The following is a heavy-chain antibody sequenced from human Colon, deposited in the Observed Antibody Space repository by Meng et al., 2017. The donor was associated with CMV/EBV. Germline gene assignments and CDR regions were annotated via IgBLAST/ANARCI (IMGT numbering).Heavy chain of an antibody. Sequence: GESLKISCATSGFTFSSYWMLWVRQAPGKGLVWVSRVNSDGTSTSYADSVKGRFTISRDNAENTLYLQMNSLRAEDTAVYYCTRGNSHAHDYWGQGTLVTVSS. CDR2: VNSDGTST. D-gene: IGHD4-23*01. CDR1: GFTFSSYW. V-gene: IGHV3-74*01. J-gene: IGHJ4*02. CDR3: TRGNSHAHDY.